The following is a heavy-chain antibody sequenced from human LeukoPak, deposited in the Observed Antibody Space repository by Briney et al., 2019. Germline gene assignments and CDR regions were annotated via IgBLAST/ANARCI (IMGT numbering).Heavy chain of an antibody. D-gene: IGHD1-26*01. Sequence: GGSLRLSCAAAGFTFSRYSMNWVRQAPGKGLEWVSSMSSSSGLIYYGDSVKGRFTVSRDNAKRSLYLQMNSLGADDTAVYYCAREFDGSASGAGYWGQGTLVTVSS. J-gene: IGHJ4*02. CDR3: AREFDGSASGAGY. CDR2: MSSSSGLI. V-gene: IGHV3-21*01. CDR1: GFTFSRYS.